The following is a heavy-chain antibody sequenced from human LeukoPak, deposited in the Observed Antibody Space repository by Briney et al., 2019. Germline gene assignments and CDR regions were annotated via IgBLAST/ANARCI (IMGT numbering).Heavy chain of an antibody. CDR2: INPNSGGT. CDR1: GYTFTGYY. J-gene: IGHJ4*02. D-gene: IGHD3-22*01. Sequence: EASVKVSCKASGYTFTGYYMHWVRQAPGQGLEWMGWINPNSGGTNYAQKFQGRVTMTRDTSISTAYMELSRLRSDDTAVYYCARLSFYDSSAVLPGYFDYWGQGTLVTVSS. CDR3: ARLSFYDSSAVLPGYFDY. V-gene: IGHV1-2*02.